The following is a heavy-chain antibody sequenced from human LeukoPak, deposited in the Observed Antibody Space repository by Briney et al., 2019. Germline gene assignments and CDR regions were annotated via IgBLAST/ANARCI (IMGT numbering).Heavy chain of an antibody. CDR3: ATQSGYLGDYFDY. J-gene: IGHJ4*02. Sequence: PSETLSLTCTVSDYSINSGNYWAWIRQAPGKGLEWIGKVYHSGPTYYNPSLKSRVTMSVHTSKNQFSLSLTSVPAAATAVYYCATQSGYLGDYFDYWGQGTLVTVSS. D-gene: IGHD3-22*01. CDR1: DYSINSGNY. V-gene: IGHV4-38-2*02. CDR2: VYHSGPT.